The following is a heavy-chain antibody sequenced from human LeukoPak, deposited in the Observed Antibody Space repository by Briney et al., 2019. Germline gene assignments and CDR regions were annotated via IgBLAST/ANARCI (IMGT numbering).Heavy chain of an antibody. V-gene: IGHV3-7*01. D-gene: IGHD3-22*01. J-gene: IGHJ4*02. Sequence: GGSLRLSCEGSEFSFSSYWMSWVRQAPGKGLEWVAKIKQDGSEKYYVDSVKGRFTISRDNAKNSLYLQMNSLRAEDTAVYYCARDPPYYYDSSGIFDYWGQGTLVTVSS. CDR3: ARDPPYYYDSSGIFDY. CDR2: IKQDGSEK. CDR1: EFSFSSYW.